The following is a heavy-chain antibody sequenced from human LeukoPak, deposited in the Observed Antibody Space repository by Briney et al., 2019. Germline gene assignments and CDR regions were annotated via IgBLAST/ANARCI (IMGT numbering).Heavy chain of an antibody. V-gene: IGHV1-2*02. D-gene: IGHD3-22*01. CDR1: GYSFTDYY. CDR2: INPNSGVT. Sequence: ASVKVSCKASGYSFTDYYMHWVRQAPGQGLEWMGWINPNSGVTNYAQKFQGRVTMTRDTSISTAYMELSRLRSDDTAVYYCARVPYYNDSSGYSIPPAIFGYWGQGTLVTVSS. J-gene: IGHJ4*02. CDR3: ARVPYYNDSSGYSIPPAIFGY.